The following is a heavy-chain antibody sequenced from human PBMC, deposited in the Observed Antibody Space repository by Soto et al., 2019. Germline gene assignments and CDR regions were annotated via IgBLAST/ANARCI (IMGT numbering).Heavy chain of an antibody. CDR3: AKGGYYDYVWGSFRYDHDAFDI. J-gene: IGHJ3*02. V-gene: IGHV3-23*01. Sequence: GGSLRLSCAASGFTVSSNYMSWVRQAPGKGLEWVSGISGSGGSTYYADSVKGRFTISRDNSKNTLYLQMNSLRAEDTAVYYCAKGGYYDYVWGSFRYDHDAFDIWGQGTMVTVSS. CDR2: ISGSGGST. CDR1: GFTVSSNY. D-gene: IGHD3-16*02.